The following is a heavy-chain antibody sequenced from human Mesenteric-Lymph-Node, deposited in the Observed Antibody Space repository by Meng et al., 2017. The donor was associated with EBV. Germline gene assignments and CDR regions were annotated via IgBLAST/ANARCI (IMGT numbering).Heavy chain of an antibody. Sequence: QVHLVQSGAEVKKPGASVKVSCKASGYTLTSYDINWVRQATGQGLEWMGWMNPNSGATGSTQKFQGRVTMTRNTSISTAYMELNSLTSEDTAVYYCSRDSIYNGQDSWGQGTLVTVSS. J-gene: IGHJ4*02. CDR1: GYTLTSYD. CDR3: SRDSIYNGQDS. CDR2: MNPNSGAT. V-gene: IGHV1-8*01. D-gene: IGHD5-24*01.